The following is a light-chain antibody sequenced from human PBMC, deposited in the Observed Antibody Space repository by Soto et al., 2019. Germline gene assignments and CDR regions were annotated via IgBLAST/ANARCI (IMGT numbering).Light chain of an antibody. CDR2: WAS. V-gene: IGKV4-1*01. CDR1: QSVFYSSSNKSY. J-gene: IGKJ1*01. CDR3: QQYYSTPWT. Sequence: DIVMTQSPDSLPVSLGERATINCKSSQSVFYSSSNKSYLAWYQQKPGQPPKLLIYWASTRESGVPDRFSGSGSGTDFTLTISSLQAEDVAVYYCQQYYSTPWTFGQGTKVEIK.